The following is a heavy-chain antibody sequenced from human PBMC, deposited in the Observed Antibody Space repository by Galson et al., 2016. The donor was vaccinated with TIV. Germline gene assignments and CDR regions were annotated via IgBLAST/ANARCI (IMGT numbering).Heavy chain of an antibody. CDR1: GFTFNTYT. CDR3: ARDRITYTLRGAFNL. V-gene: IGHV3-23*01. J-gene: IGHJ3*01. D-gene: IGHD3-10*01. Sequence: SLRLSCAASGFTFNTYTMDWVRQAPGKGLEWVSVINVSGDRTYYADSVKGRFTVSRENSKNTLYLQMNNLRAEDTGIYYCARDRITYTLRGAFNLWGQGTWVTVSS. CDR2: INVSGDRT.